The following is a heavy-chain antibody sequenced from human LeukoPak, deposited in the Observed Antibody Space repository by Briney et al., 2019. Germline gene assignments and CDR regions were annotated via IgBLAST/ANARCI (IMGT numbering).Heavy chain of an antibody. Sequence: PSETLSLTCTVSGGSVSSSTYYWSWIRQPPGKGLEWLGFISYSGYTKYNPSLEKRITISVDTSKNQFSLRLRSVTAADTAVYYCARHGGSGSFDYWGQGTLVTVSS. V-gene: IGHV4-61*01. J-gene: IGHJ4*02. CDR3: ARHGGSGSFDY. CDR2: ISYSGYT. CDR1: GGSVSSSTYY. D-gene: IGHD3-3*01.